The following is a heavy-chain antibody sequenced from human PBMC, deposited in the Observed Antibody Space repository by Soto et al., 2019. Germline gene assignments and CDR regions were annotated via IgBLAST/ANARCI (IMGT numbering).Heavy chain of an antibody. V-gene: IGHV3-33*01. J-gene: IGHJ6*02. CDR2: IWHDGNNK. CDR3: ASDLVGASDSYGLDV. Sequence: PGGSLRLSCAASGFTFSNYVMHWVRQSPGKGLEWVAIIWHDGNNKYYADSVRGRFIISRDNSKNRLYLQMNSLRAEDTAVYYCASDLVGASDSYGLDVWGQGTQVTVSS. CDR1: GFTFSNYV. D-gene: IGHD1-26*01.